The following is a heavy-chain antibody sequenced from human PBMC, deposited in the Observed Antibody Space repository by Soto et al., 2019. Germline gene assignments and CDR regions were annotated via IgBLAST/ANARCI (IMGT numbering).Heavy chain of an antibody. D-gene: IGHD5-12*01. V-gene: IGHV3-30*18. CDR3: AKFVSGYNGSDFDY. Sequence: QVQLVESGGGVVQPGRSLRLSCAASGFTFSSYGMHWVRQAPGKGLEWVAVISYDGSNKYYADSVKGRFTISRDNSKNTLYLQMNSLRAEDTAVYYCAKFVSGYNGSDFDYWGQGTLVTVSS. CDR2: ISYDGSNK. J-gene: IGHJ4*02. CDR1: GFTFSSYG.